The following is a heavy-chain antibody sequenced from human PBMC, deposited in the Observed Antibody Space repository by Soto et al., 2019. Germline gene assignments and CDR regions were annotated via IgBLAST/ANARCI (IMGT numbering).Heavy chain of an antibody. CDR2: FDPEDGET. Sequence: ASVKVSCKVSGYTLTELSMHWVRQAPGKGLEWMGGFDPEDGETIYAQKFQGRVTMTEDTSTDTAYMELSSLRSEDTAVYYCASHWTALEWLFLGSSGGMDVWGQGTTVTVSS. CDR1: GYTLTELS. V-gene: IGHV1-24*01. CDR3: ASHWTALEWLFLGSSGGMDV. D-gene: IGHD3-3*01. J-gene: IGHJ6*02.